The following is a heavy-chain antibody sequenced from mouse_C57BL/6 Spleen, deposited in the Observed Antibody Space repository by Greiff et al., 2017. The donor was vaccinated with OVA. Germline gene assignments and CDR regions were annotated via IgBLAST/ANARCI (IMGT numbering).Heavy chain of an antibody. CDR2: IYPGSGST. CDR3: ARGGGYYYGSSSPYAMDY. CDR1: GYTFTSSW. Sequence: QLKQPGAELVKPGASVKMSCKASGYTFTSSWITWVKQRPGQGLEWIGDIYPGSGSTNYNEKFKSKATLTVDTSSSTAYMQLSSLTSEDSAVYYCARGGGYYYGSSSPYAMDYWGQGTSVTVSS. V-gene: IGHV1-55*01. J-gene: IGHJ4*01. D-gene: IGHD1-1*01.